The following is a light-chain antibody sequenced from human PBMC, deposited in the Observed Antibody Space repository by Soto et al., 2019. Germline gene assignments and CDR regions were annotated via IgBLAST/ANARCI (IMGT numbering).Light chain of an antibody. V-gene: IGKV3D-15*01. CDR2: DIS. Sequence: ETLMTQSPASLSVXPXXXXXPXXRASQSVSSNLAWYQQKPGQPPRLLIYDISTRATGIPTRFSGSGSGTEFTLTISSLQSEDSAFYYCQQYNKWPITFGQGTLLE. CDR1: QSVSSN. CDR3: QQYNKWPIT. J-gene: IGKJ5*01.